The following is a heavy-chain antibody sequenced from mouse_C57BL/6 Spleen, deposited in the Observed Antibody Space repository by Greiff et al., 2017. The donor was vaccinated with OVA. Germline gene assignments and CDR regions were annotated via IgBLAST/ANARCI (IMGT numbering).Heavy chain of an antibody. CDR2: ISDGGSYT. CDR1: GFTFSSYA. J-gene: IGHJ4*01. D-gene: IGHD4-1*01. CDR3: ARDGLGLGFYAMDY. Sequence: EVMLVESGGGLVKPGGSLKLSCAASGFTFSSYAMSWVRQTPEKRLEWVATISDGGSYTYYPDNVKGRFTISRDNAKNNLYLQMSHLKSEDTAMYYCARDGLGLGFYAMDYWGQGTSVTVSS. V-gene: IGHV5-4*01.